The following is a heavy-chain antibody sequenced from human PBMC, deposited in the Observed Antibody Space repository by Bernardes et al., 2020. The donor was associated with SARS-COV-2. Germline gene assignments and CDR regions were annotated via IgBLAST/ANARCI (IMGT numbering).Heavy chain of an antibody. CDR2: IWYDGSTK. CDR3: VRRFCAVSSSCGNFYGMGV. V-gene: IGHV3-33*01. J-gene: IGHJ6*02. Sequence: GSLRLSCAASGFNFNTYGMHWVRRAPGKGLEWVAVIWYDGSTKYHADSVKGRFTISRDNSKNTLYLQMNSLRVEDTAVYYCVRRFCAVSSSCGNFYGMGVWGQGTTVTVSS. D-gene: IGHD2-2*01. CDR1: GFNFNTYG.